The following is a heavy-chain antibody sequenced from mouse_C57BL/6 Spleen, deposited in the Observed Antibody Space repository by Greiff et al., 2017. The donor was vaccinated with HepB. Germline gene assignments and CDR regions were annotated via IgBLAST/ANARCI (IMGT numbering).Heavy chain of an antibody. Sequence: VQLQHSGAELVKPGASVKISCKASGYAFSSYWMNWVKQRPGKGLEWIGQIYPGDGDTNYNGKFKGKATLTADKSSSTAYMQLSSLTSEDSAVYFCARGLYEYDDGVPYWGQGTLVTVSA. CDR3: ARGLYEYDDGVPY. V-gene: IGHV1-80*01. J-gene: IGHJ3*01. D-gene: IGHD2-4*01. CDR2: IYPGDGDT. CDR1: GYAFSSYW.